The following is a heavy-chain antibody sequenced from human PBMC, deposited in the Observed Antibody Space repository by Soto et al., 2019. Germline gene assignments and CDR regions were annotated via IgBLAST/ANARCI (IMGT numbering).Heavy chain of an antibody. V-gene: IGHV3-30-3*01. CDR3: ARDRNVDTAMVTDY. CDR1: GFTFSSYA. D-gene: IGHD5-18*01. Sequence: QVQLVESGGGVVQPGRSLRLSCAASGFTFSSYAMHWVRQAPGKGLEWVAVISYDGSNKYYADSVKGRFTISRDNSKNTLYLQMNSLRAEDTAVYYCARDRNVDTAMVTDYWGQGTLVPVSS. J-gene: IGHJ4*02. CDR2: ISYDGSNK.